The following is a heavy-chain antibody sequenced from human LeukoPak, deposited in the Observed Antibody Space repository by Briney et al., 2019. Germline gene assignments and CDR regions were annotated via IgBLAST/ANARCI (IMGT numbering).Heavy chain of an antibody. CDR2: INHSGST. CDR1: GGSFSGYY. D-gene: IGHD3-22*01. V-gene: IGHV4-34*01. Sequence: SETLSLTCAVYGGSFSGYYWSWIRQPPGKGLEWIGEINHSGSTNYNPSLKSRVTISVDTSKNQFSLKLSSVTAADTAVYYCASLVVDPYYFDYWGQGTLVTVSS. CDR3: ASLVVDPYYFDY. J-gene: IGHJ4*02.